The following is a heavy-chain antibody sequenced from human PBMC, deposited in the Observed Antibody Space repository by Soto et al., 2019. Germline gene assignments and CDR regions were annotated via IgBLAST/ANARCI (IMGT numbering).Heavy chain of an antibody. CDR1: GFTVSSNY. Sequence: GGSLRLSCAASGFTVSSNYMSWVRQAPGKGLEWVSVIYSGGSTYYADSGKGRFTISRDNSKNTLYLQMNSLRAEDTAVYYCARVSQEYDDAFDIWGQGTMVTVSS. D-gene: IGHD2-2*01. V-gene: IGHV3-66*01. CDR2: IYSGGST. J-gene: IGHJ3*02. CDR3: ARVSQEYDDAFDI.